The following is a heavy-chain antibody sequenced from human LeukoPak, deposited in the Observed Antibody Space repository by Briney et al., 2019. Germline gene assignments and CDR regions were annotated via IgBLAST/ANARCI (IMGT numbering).Heavy chain of an antibody. J-gene: IGHJ4*02. Sequence: SETLSLTCTVSGYSISSGYYWGWIRPPPGKGLEWIGSIYQSGSTYYNPSLKSRVTLSVGTSENQFSLKLSSVTAADTAVYYCARLAWGRLDYWGQGILVTVSS. CDR1: GYSISSGYY. D-gene: IGHD7-27*01. CDR3: ARLAWGRLDY. V-gene: IGHV4-38-2*02. CDR2: IYQSGST.